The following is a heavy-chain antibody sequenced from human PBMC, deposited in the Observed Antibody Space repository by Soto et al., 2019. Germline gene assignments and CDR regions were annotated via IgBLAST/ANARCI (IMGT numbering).Heavy chain of an antibody. Sequence: QVQLVESGGGVVQPGRSLRLSCAASGFTFSNYGMHWVRQAPGKGLEWVAVISYHGSDKYYADSVKGRFTISRDNSKNTLYLQMDSLRADDTAVYYCAKDHLTTTVTTVGYWGQGTPVTFSS. D-gene: IGHD4-17*01. CDR1: GFTFSNYG. CDR3: AKDHLTTTVTTVGY. V-gene: IGHV3-30*18. CDR2: ISYHGSDK. J-gene: IGHJ4*02.